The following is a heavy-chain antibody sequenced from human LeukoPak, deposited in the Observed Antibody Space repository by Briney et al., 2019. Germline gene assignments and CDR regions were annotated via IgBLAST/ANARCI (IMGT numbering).Heavy chain of an antibody. D-gene: IGHD5-18*01. CDR2: ISSSGGST. V-gene: IGHV3-23*01. J-gene: IGHJ4*02. CDR1: GFTFSSYA. CDR3: AKDLYTYGKTPLDY. Sequence: PGGSLRLSCAASGFTFSSYAMSWVRQTAGKGLEWVSSISSSGGSTYYADSVKGRFTISRDYSKNTLYLQMNSLRAEDTAVYYCAKDLYTYGKTPLDYWGQGTLVNVSS.